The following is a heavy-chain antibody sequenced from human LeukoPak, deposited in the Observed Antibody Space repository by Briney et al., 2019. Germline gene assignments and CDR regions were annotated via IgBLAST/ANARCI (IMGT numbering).Heavy chain of an antibody. D-gene: IGHD6-6*01. V-gene: IGHV1-69*13. CDR2: IIPIFGTA. J-gene: IGHJ3*02. CDR3: ATSPHPIYSSSDAFDI. CDR1: GGTFSSYA. Sequence: SVKVSCKASGGTFSSYAISWVRQAPGQGLEWMGGIIPIFGTANYAQKFQGRVTITADESTSTAYMELSSLRSEDTAVYYCATSPHPIYSSSDAFDIWGQGTMVTVSS.